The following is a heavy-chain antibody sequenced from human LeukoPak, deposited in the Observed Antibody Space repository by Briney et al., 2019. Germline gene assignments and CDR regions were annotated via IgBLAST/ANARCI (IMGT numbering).Heavy chain of an antibody. CDR2: ISAYNGNT. CDR1: GYTFTSYG. V-gene: IGHV1-18*01. Sequence: VKXXCXXSGYTFTSYGISWVRQAPGQGLEWMGWISAYNGNTNYAQKLQGRVTMTTDTSTSTAYMELRSLRSDDTAGYYCAXXPXASXNWXFDLWGRGXLVTVSS. D-gene: IGHD6-6*01. CDR3: AXXPXASXNWXFDL. J-gene: IGHJ2*01.